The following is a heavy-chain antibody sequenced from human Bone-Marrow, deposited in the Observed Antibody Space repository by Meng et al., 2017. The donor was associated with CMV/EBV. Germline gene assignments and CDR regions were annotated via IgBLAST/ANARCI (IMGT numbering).Heavy chain of an antibody. CDR2: IDWDDDK. V-gene: IGHV2-70D*14. CDR1: GFSLSTSGMR. Sequence: SGPTLVKPTQTLTLTFTFSGFSLSTSGMRVSWIRQPPGKALEWLARIDWDDDKFYSTSLKTRLTISKDTSKNQVVLTMTNMDPVDTATYYCAGYRTNGPLCYMGSMDVWGQGTTVTVSS. D-gene: IGHD2-8*01. J-gene: IGHJ6*02. CDR3: AGYRTNGPLCYMGSMDV.